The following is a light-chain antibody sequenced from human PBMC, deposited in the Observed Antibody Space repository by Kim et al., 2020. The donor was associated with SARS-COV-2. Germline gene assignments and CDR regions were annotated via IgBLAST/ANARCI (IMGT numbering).Light chain of an antibody. J-gene: IGKJ3*01. CDR2: AAS. V-gene: IGKV1-27*01. CDR3: QKYSSAPFT. CDR1: QGISNY. Sequence: ASVGDRVTITCRASQGISNYLAWYQQKPGKVPKLLIYAASTLQSGVPSRFSGSGYGTDFTLTISSLQPEDVSTYYCQKYSSAPFTFGPGTKVDIK.